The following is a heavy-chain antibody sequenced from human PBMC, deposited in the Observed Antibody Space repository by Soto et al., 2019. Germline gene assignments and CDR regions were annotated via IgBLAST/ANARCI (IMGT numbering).Heavy chain of an antibody. J-gene: IGHJ4*02. Sequence: SETLSLTCTVSGGSISSGGYYWSWIRQHPGKGLEWIGYIYYSGSTYYNPSLKSRVTISVDTSKNQFSLKLSSVTAADTAVYYCASLSRRAGLLDYWGQGTLVTVSS. D-gene: IGHD6-19*01. V-gene: IGHV4-31*03. CDR2: IYYSGST. CDR1: GGSISSGGYY. CDR3: ASLSRRAGLLDY.